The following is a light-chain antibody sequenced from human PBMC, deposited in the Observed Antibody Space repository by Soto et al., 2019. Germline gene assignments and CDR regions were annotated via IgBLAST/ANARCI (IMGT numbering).Light chain of an antibody. Sequence: DIQLTQSPSFLSASLGDRVTITCRASQGIGSYLAWYQPKPGKAPRLLIYAASTLQSGVPSRFSGSGSDTEFTLTISSLQPEDFATYYCQQLNNYPLTFGGGTKVEIK. CDR1: QGIGSY. V-gene: IGKV1-9*01. CDR3: QQLNNYPLT. J-gene: IGKJ4*01. CDR2: AAS.